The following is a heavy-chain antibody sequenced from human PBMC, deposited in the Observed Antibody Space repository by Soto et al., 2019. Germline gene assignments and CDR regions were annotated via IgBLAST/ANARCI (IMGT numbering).Heavy chain of an antibody. Sequence: EVQLLESGGGLEQPGGSLRLSCVGSGHTFHNYAMTWVRQAPGKGLEWVSGVSGGGGSTYYADSVRGRFTSSRDDFKNTLYLQLNSLRAEYTAVYYCAKVSRGIGVVTAALNWGQGTLFTVSS. CDR2: VSGGGGST. J-gene: IGHJ4*02. CDR3: AKVSRGIGVVTAALN. V-gene: IGHV3-23*01. CDR1: GHTFHNYA. D-gene: IGHD2-2*01.